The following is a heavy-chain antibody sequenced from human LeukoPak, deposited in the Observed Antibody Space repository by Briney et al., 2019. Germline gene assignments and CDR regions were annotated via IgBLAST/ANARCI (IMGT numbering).Heavy chain of an antibody. J-gene: IGHJ4*02. CDR3: ARDIWTMVTTGLQGFDY. V-gene: IGHV1-18*01. CDR1: GYIFTDYG. D-gene: IGHD4-17*01. CDR2: ISAYNGNT. Sequence: ASVKVSCKPSGYIFTDYGISWVRQAPGQGLDWMGWISAYNGNTKYAPKFQGRVTMTTDTSTNTAYMELRSLRSDDTAVYYCARDIWTMVTTGLQGFDYWGQGTLVTVSS.